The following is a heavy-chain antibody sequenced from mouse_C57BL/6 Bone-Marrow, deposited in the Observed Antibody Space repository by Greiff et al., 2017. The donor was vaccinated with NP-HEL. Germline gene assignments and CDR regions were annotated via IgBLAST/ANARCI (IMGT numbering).Heavy chain of an antibody. CDR2: IDPEDGET. CDR3: ARGTSSYYSNWYFDV. CDR1: GFNIKDYY. D-gene: IGHD2-5*01. J-gene: IGHJ1*03. Sequence: EVQLQESGAELVKPGASVKLSCTASGFNIKDYYMHWVKQRTEQGLAWIGRIDPEDGETKSAPKFQGKATITADTSSNTAYLQLSSLTSEDTAVYYCARGTSSYYSNWYFDVWGTGTTVTVSS. V-gene: IGHV14-2*01.